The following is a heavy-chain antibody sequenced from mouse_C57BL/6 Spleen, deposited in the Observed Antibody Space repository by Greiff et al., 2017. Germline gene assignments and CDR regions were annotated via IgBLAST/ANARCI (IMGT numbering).Heavy chain of an antibody. D-gene: IGHD1-1*01. CDR3: AREGAGRGYFDV. J-gene: IGHJ1*03. CDR1: GYAFSSYW. Sequence: QVQLQQSGAELVKPGASVKISCKASGYAFSSYWMNWVKQRPGKGLEWIGQIYPGDGDTNYNGKFKGKATLTADKSSSTAYMQLSSLTSEDSAVYFCAREGAGRGYFDVWGTGTTVTVSS. V-gene: IGHV1-80*01. CDR2: IYPGDGDT.